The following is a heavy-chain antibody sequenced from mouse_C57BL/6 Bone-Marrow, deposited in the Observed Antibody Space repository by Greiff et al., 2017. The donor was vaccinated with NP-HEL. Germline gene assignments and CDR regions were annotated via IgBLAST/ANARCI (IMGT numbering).Heavy chain of an antibody. CDR2: ISSGSSTI. CDR3: ARRRLGYAMDY. J-gene: IGHJ4*01. V-gene: IGHV5-17*01. Sequence: EVMLVESGGCLVKPGGSLKLSCAASGFTFSDSGMHWVRQAPEKGLEWVAYISSGSSTIYYVDTVKGRFTISRDNAKNTLFLQMTSLRSEDTGMYYCARRRLGYAMDYWGQGTSVTVSS. D-gene: IGHD3-3*01. CDR1: GFTFSDSG.